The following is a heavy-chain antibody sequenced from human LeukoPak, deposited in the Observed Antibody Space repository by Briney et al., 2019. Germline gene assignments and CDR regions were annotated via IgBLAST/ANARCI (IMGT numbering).Heavy chain of an antibody. Sequence: TGGTLRPSCAASGFTFSSYAMSWVRQAPGKGLEWVSVISGSGGSTSYADSVKGRFTISRDNSMNTLYLQMNSLRAEDTAVYYCAKAGRSGFPGGYFDYWGQGTLVTVSS. CDR3: AKAGRSGFPGGYFDY. CDR2: ISGSGGST. J-gene: IGHJ4*02. D-gene: IGHD6-19*01. CDR1: GFTFSSYA. V-gene: IGHV3-23*01.